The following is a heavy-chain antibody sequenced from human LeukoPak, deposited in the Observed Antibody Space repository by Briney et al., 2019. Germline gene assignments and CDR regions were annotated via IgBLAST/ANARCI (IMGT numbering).Heavy chain of an antibody. J-gene: IGHJ4*02. V-gene: IGHV3-53*04. D-gene: IGHD2-21*02. Sequence: PGGSLRLSCAVSGLIVSSNYMSWVRQAPGKGLEWVSVIYTGGNTHYADSVKGRFTISRQNSKNTLYLQMNGLRTEDTAVYYCAREPNCGGDCYFYDSWGQGTLVTVSS. CDR2: IYTGGNT. CDR1: GLIVSSNY. CDR3: AREPNCGGDCYFYDS.